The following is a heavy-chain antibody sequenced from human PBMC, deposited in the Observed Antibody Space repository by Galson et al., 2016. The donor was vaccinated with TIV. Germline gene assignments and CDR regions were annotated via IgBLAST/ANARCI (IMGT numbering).Heavy chain of an antibody. Sequence: SLRLSCAASGFPFSDHGMHWVRQAPGKGLEWLSLSSFDGGIEYYADSVKGRFTISRDNSRNTLYLQMDRLRVDDTAIYYCAKDHRDGYNYSYYFDSWGQGTLVTVSS. J-gene: IGHJ4*02. D-gene: IGHD5-24*01. CDR1: GFPFSDHG. CDR2: SSFDGGIE. CDR3: AKDHRDGYNYSYYFDS. V-gene: IGHV3-30*18.